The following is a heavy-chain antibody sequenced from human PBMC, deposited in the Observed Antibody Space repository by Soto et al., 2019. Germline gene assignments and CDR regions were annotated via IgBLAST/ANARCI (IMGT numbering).Heavy chain of an antibody. CDR2: IIPKFGTT. CDR1: GGSFSTYG. D-gene: IGHD4-17*01. V-gene: IGHV1-69*13. J-gene: IGHJ4*02. Sequence: QVQLVQSGAEVKKPGSSVQVSCKASGGSFSTYGINWVRLATGQGLEWMGGIIPKFGTTNYAQKLQGRVTITADESTNTAYMELNYLRSEDTAVYFCARELDPYYGGNSLSLDYWGQGTLVTVSS. CDR3: ARELDPYYGGNSLSLDY.